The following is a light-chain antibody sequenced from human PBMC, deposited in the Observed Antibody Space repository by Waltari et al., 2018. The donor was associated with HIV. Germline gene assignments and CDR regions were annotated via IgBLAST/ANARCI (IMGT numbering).Light chain of an antibody. Sequence: DIQVTQSPSSLSASVGDRVTITCRASQSISTYLNWYQHKPGKAPKRLISDASSLQSGVPSRFSGSGSGTDFTLTITSLQPEDCATYYCQQSYSILYTFGQGTKLEIK. CDR2: DAS. CDR3: QQSYSILYT. J-gene: IGKJ2*01. CDR1: QSISTY. V-gene: IGKV1-39*01.